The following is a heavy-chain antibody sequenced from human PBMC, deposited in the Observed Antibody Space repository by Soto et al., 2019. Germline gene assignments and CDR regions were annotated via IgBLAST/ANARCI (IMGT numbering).Heavy chain of an antibody. CDR2: IYYSGTT. J-gene: IGHJ5*02. Sequence: QVQLQESGPGLVEPSQTLSLTCTVSGGSISGAGYYWSWIRQNPGKGLEWIGYIYYSGTTYYNPSLKSRLTISAGTSKTQLSLNLKSVTAADTAVYYCARAWTAAAGWANWFDLWGQGTLVTVSS. CDR1: GGSISGAGYY. D-gene: IGHD6-13*01. V-gene: IGHV4-31*03. CDR3: ARAWTAAAGWANWFDL.